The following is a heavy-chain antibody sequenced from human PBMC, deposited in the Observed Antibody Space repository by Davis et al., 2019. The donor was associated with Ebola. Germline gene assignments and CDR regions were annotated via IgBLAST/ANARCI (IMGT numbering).Heavy chain of an antibody. CDR1: GVSFSGYY. J-gene: IGHJ6*02. CDR2: INHSGST. V-gene: IGHV4-34*01. D-gene: IGHD4-17*01. CDR3: ARLGYGDFYYYGMDV. Sequence: MPSETLSLTCAVYGVSFSGYYWSWVRQPPGKGLEWIGEINHSGSTNYNPSLKSRVTISVDTSKNQFSLKLSSVTAADTAVYYCARLGYGDFYYYGMDVWGQGTTVTVSS.